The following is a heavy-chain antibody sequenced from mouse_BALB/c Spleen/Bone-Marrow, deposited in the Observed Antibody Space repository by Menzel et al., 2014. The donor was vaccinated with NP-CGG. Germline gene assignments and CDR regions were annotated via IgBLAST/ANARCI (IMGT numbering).Heavy chain of an antibody. J-gene: IGHJ3*01. V-gene: IGHV2-6-2*01. Sequence: QVQLQQSGPDLVAPSQSLSITCTASGFSLTSYGVHWVRQPPGKGLEWLVVIWSDGSTTYNSALKSRLSISKDNSKSQVFLRMNSLQTDDTAIYYCARQDYYGSFAYWGQGTLVTVSA. D-gene: IGHD1-2*01. CDR1: GFSLTSYG. CDR2: IWSDGST. CDR3: ARQDYYGSFAY.